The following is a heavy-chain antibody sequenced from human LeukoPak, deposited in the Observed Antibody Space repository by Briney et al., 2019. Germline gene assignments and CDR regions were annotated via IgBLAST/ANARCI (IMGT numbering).Heavy chain of an antibody. CDR3: AKDHYSSGSCAFDY. J-gene: IGHJ4*02. V-gene: IGHV3-11*01. D-gene: IGHD1-26*01. Sequence: GGSLRLSCAASGFTVSSNYVRWVRQAPGEGLEWVSYISSSGSTIYSADSVKGRFTISRDNAKNSLYLQMNSLRAEDTAVYYCAKDHYSSGSCAFDYWGQGTLVTVSS. CDR1: GFTVSSNY. CDR2: ISSSGSTI.